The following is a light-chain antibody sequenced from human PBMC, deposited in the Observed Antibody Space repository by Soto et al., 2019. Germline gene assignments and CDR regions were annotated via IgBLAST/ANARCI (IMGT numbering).Light chain of an antibody. V-gene: IGKV3D-15*01. CDR3: QHYHNCPPLP. J-gene: IGKJ4*01. CDR2: GAS. Sequence: ETLMTQSPATLSASPGERVTLSCRASQNINFNLAWYQQKPGQAPRVLIYGASSRASGIPDRFRGSGSGTHFPLPISRLEHDDFAFYFCQHYHNCPPLPFGAGTRV. CDR1: QNINFN.